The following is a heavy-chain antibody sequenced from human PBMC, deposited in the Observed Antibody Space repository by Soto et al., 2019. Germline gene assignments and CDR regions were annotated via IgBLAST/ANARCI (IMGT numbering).Heavy chain of an antibody. CDR2: INDSGST. D-gene: IGHD4-4*01. CDR3: AREAPYSNDGYYYYYLDV. Sequence: AETLSLTWTVSGGSIRSYYWSWIRQPPGKGLEWIGYINDSGSTNYNPSLKSRVTISVDTSKNQFSLKLSSVTAADTAVYYCAREAPYSNDGYYYYYLDVWGKGTTVTVSS. J-gene: IGHJ6*03. CDR1: GGSIRSYY. V-gene: IGHV4-59*01.